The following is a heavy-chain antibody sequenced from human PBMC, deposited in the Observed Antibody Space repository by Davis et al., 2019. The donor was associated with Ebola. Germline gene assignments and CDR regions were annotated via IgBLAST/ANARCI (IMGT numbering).Heavy chain of an antibody. Sequence: MPGGSLRLSCSVSGGSVKSHYWSWIRQPPGKGLEWIGYFFYSGNTNYNPSLMSRATISLNTSTNQVSLKLKSVTTADTAVYYCAALAGYWGQGTLVTVSS. J-gene: IGHJ4*02. CDR1: GGSVKSHY. CDR3: AALAGY. V-gene: IGHV4-59*02. CDR2: FFYSGNT.